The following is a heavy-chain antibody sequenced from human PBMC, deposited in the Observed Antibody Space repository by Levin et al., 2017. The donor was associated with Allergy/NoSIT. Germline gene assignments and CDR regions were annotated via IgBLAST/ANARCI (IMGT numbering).Heavy chain of an antibody. CDR2: MFYSGSA. Sequence: SQTLSLTCTVSGGSIRNYYWSWIRQPPGKGLEWIGYMFYSGSANYSPSLKSRVTMSVDTSKNVFSLKLTSVTAADTAVYYCARGGAPRPGYWGQGTLVTVSS. CDR3: ARGGAPRPGY. D-gene: IGHD6-6*01. J-gene: IGHJ4*02. V-gene: IGHV4-59*01. CDR1: GGSIRNYY.